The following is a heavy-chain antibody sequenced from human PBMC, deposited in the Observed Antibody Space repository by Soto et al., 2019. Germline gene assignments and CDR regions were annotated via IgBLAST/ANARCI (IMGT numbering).Heavy chain of an antibody. J-gene: IGHJ5*02. CDR3: ARDSRQLTQGWFDP. Sequence: TLSLTCAVYGGSFSGYYWSWIRQHPGKGLEWIGYIYYSGSTYYNPSLKSRVTISVDTSKNQFSLKLSSVTAADTTVYYCARDSRQLTQGWFDPWGQGTLVTVSS. CDR1: GGSFSGYY. V-gene: IGHV4-31*11. CDR2: IYYSGST. D-gene: IGHD6-13*01.